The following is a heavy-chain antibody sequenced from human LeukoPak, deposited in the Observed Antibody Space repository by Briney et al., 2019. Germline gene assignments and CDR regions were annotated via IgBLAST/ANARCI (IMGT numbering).Heavy chain of an antibody. D-gene: IGHD5-24*01. CDR2: IIPIFGTA. Sequence: SVKVSCKASGGTFSSYAISWVRQAPGQGLEWMGGIIPIFGTANYAQKFQGRVTMTRDTSISTAYMELSRLRSDDTAVYYCARGGEDGYNLNCWGQGTLVTVSS. J-gene: IGHJ4*02. CDR3: ARGGEDGYNLNC. CDR1: GGTFSSYA. V-gene: IGHV1-69*05.